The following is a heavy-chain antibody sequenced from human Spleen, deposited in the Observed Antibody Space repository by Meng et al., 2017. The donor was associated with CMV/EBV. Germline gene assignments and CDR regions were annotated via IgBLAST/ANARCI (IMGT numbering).Heavy chain of an antibody. V-gene: IGHV1-18*01. J-gene: IGHJ1*01. Sequence: YTFTLYGISWVRQAPGQGLEWMGWISTYHGNTNYAQNFQGRVTMTTDTSTSTVYMELGSLTSADTAVYYCARAESFSLFGVPNPPAYWGQGTLVTVSS. D-gene: IGHD3-3*01. CDR3: ARAESFSLFGVPNPPAY. CDR1: YTFTLYG. CDR2: ISTYHGNT.